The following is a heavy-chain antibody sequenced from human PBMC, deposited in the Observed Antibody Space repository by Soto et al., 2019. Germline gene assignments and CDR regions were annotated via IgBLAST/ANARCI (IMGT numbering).Heavy chain of an antibody. V-gene: IGHV1-69*13. D-gene: IGHD1-26*01. CDR2: IIPIFGTA. J-gene: IGHJ4*02. Sequence: SVKVSCKASGGTFSSYAISWVRQAPGQGLEWMGGIIPIFGTANYAQKFQGRVTITADESTSTAYMELSSLRSEDTAVYYCARSINFWELLRIDYWGQGTLVTVSS. CDR3: ARSINFWELLRIDY. CDR1: GGTFSSYA.